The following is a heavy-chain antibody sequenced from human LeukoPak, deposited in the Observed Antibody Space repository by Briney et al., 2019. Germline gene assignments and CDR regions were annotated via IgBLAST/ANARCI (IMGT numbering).Heavy chain of an antibody. Sequence: SVKVSCKASGGTFSSYAISWVRQAPGQGLEWMGRIIPILGIANYAQKFQGRVTITADKSTSTAYMELSSLRPEDTAVYYCASIVATIDDYYYGMDVWGQGTTVTVSS. CDR2: IIPILGIA. V-gene: IGHV1-69*04. D-gene: IGHD5-12*01. CDR1: GGTFSSYA. J-gene: IGHJ6*02. CDR3: ASIVATIDDYYYGMDV.